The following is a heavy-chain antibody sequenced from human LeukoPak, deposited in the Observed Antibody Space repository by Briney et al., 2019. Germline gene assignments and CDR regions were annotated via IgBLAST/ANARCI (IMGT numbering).Heavy chain of an antibody. Sequence: GVSLRLSCAASGFTFSNAWMSWVRQAPGKGLEWVGRIKSKTDGGTTDYAAPVKGRFTISRDDSKNTLYLQMNSLKTEDTAVYYCQGLIAVAGTSTFDYWGQGTLVTVSS. J-gene: IGHJ4*02. CDR2: IKSKTDGGTT. V-gene: IGHV3-15*01. CDR1: GFTFSNAW. CDR3: QGLIAVAGTSTFDY. D-gene: IGHD6-19*01.